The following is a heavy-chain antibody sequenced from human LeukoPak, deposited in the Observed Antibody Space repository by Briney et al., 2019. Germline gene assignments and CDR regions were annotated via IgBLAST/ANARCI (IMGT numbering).Heavy chain of an antibody. CDR1: GFTFSSYG. CDR2: ISYDGSNK. J-gene: IGHJ5*02. Sequence: PGAPPRTSSAAGGFTFSSYGRYRGRHAPGRLLGWGAVISYDGSNKYYADSVKGRFTISRDNSKNTLYLQMNSLRAEDTAVYYCAKDTVLLWFGESPMGFDPWGQGTLVTVSS. V-gene: IGHV3-30*18. CDR3: AKDTVLLWFGESPMGFDP. D-gene: IGHD3-10*01.